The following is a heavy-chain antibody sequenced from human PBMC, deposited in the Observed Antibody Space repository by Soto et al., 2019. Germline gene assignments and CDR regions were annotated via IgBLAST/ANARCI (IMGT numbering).Heavy chain of an antibody. V-gene: IGHV3-30-3*01. CDR3: ARAMDIGMASNDNWFDP. CDR1: GFTFRSYA. J-gene: IGHJ5*02. Sequence: GGSLRLCCAASGFTFRSYAMHWVRQAPGKGLEWVATISYDENNRYYTDSVKGRFTISRDNSKNTVYLQVNSLRDEDTAVYYCARAMDIGMASNDNWFDPWGQGTLVTVSS. CDR2: ISYDENNR. D-gene: IGHD2-2*03.